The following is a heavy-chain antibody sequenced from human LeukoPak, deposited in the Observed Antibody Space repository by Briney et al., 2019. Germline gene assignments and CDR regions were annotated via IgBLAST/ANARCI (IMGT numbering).Heavy chain of an antibody. CDR2: INPSGGST. CDR3: ARAGDIVVVPAAIAHYYYGMDV. V-gene: IGHV1-46*01. Sequence: GASVKVSCKASGYTFTSYYMHWVRQAPGQGLEWMGIINPSGGSTSYAQKFQGRVTMTRDTSTSTVYMELSSLRSDDTAVYYCARAGDIVVVPAAIAHYYYGMDVWGQGTTVTVSS. CDR1: GYTFTSYY. D-gene: IGHD2-2*01. J-gene: IGHJ6*02.